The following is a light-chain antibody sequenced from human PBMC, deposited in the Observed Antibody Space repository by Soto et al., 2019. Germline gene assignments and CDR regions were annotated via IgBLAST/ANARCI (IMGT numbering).Light chain of an antibody. CDR1: SSNIGSNA. J-gene: IGLJ1*01. CDR2: DNN. Sequence: QSVLTQPPSASGTPGQRVTISCSGSSSNIGSNAVNWYQQLPGTAPKLLIYDNNQRPSGVPDRFSGSKSGTSASLAISGLQYEDEADFYCAAWDDSMNDFVFGTGTKVTVL. V-gene: IGLV1-44*01. CDR3: AAWDDSMNDFV.